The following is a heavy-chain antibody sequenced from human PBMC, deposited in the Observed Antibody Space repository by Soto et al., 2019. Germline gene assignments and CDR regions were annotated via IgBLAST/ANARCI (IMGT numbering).Heavy chain of an antibody. D-gene: IGHD3-10*01. CDR1: GFSLNTGGVG. J-gene: IGHJ6*02. V-gene: IGHV2-5*02. CDR3: VRNWKYYGADFNYGMDA. Sequence: ITLKESGPTLVKPTQTLTLTCTFSGFSLNTGGVGVGWVRQPRGKAMEWLALIYWDDDERYRPSLRSRLNITKDINHEQVVLTMTNMDPEDTATYYCVRNWKYYGADFNYGMDAWAQGTTVTASS. CDR2: IYWDDDE.